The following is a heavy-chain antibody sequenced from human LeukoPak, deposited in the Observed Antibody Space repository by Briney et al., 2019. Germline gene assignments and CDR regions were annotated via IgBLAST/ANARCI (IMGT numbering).Heavy chain of an antibody. D-gene: IGHD6-19*01. CDR3: AREPYSSGWYNAFDI. CDR1: GFTFSSYG. V-gene: IGHV3-33*01. J-gene: IGHJ3*02. Sequence: GGSLRLSCAASGFTFSSYGMHWVRQAPGKGLEWVAVIWYDGSNKYYADSVKGRFTISRDNSKNTLYLQMNSLRAEDTAVYYCAREPYSSGWYNAFDIWGQGTMVTVPS. CDR2: IWYDGSNK.